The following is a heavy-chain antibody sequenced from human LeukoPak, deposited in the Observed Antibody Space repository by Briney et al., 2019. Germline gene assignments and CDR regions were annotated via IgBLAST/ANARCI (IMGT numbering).Heavy chain of an antibody. V-gene: IGHV3-21*01. Sequence: GGSLRLSCAASGFTFSSYSMNWVRQAPGKGLEWVSSMSSSSSNIYYADSVKGRFTISRDNAKNSLYLQTNSLRAEDTAVYYCARDLSIRVRTLDYWGQGTLVTVSS. CDR1: GFTFSSYS. J-gene: IGHJ4*02. CDR3: ARDLSIRVRTLDY. CDR2: MSSSSSNI. D-gene: IGHD5/OR15-5a*01.